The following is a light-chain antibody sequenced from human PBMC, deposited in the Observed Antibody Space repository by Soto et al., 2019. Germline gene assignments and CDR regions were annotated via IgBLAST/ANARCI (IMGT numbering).Light chain of an antibody. V-gene: IGLV2-14*01. CDR1: SSDVGGYHY. Sequence: QSALTQPASVSGSPGQSITISCTGTSSDVGGYHYVSWYQQHPGKAPKLIIYEVSHRPSGVSNRFSGSKSGNTASLTISGLQAEDEADYYCSSYSSTNTRWMFGGGTKLTVL. CDR2: EVS. J-gene: IGLJ3*02. CDR3: SSYSSTNTRWM.